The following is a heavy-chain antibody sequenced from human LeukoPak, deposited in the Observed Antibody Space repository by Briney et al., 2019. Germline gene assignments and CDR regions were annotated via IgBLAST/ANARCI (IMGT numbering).Heavy chain of an antibody. CDR1: GFTFSTYG. CDR2: VGSDDNYK. Sequence: GGSLRLSCAASSGFTFSTYGMNWVRQAPGKGLEWVSFVGSDDNYKYYADSLKGRFTISRDNAKNSLYLQMNSLRAEDTAVYYCARDIIAVAGPFDYWGQGTLVTVSS. CDR3: ARDIIAVAGPFDY. V-gene: IGHV3-21*01. J-gene: IGHJ4*02. D-gene: IGHD6-19*01.